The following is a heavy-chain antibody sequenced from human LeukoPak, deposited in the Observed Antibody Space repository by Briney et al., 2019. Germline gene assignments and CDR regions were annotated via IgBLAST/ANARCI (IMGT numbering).Heavy chain of an antibody. J-gene: IGHJ3*02. V-gene: IGHV3-11*01. CDR1: GFTFSDYS. D-gene: IGHD3-10*01. Sequence: PGGSLRLSCAASGFTFSDYSMSWIRQPPGKGLEWVSYISSSGDSKVYADSVKGRFTISRDNAKNSLYLQINSLRAEDTALYYCAKDASGSYWAGAFDIWGQGTMVTVSS. CDR2: ISSSGDSK. CDR3: AKDASGSYWAGAFDI.